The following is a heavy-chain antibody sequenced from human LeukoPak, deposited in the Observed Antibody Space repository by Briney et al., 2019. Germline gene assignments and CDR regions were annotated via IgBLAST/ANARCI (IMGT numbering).Heavy chain of an antibody. J-gene: IGHJ4*02. D-gene: IGHD5-12*01. Sequence: GASLKICGKGSGSSFTSYWIGWVRQMPGKGLELMGIIYAGDSDTRYSPSCQGQVNISADKSISTAYLQWSSLKASATAMYYCERHHSGYADYWGQGTLVTVSS. CDR1: GSSFTSYW. V-gene: IGHV5-51*01. CDR3: ERHHSGYADY. CDR2: IYAGDSDT.